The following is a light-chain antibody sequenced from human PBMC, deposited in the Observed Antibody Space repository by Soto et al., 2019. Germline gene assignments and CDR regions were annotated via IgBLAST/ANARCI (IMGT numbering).Light chain of an antibody. CDR2: GAS. CDR3: QQYGSSTWT. CDR1: QSVSSSY. J-gene: IGKJ1*01. V-gene: IGKV3-20*01. Sequence: DNVLTQSPCTLSLSPGERATLSCRASQSVSSSYLAWYQQKPGQAPRLLTYGASSRATGIPDRFSGSGSGTDFTLTISRLEPEDFAVHYCQQYGSSTWTFGQGTKVDIK.